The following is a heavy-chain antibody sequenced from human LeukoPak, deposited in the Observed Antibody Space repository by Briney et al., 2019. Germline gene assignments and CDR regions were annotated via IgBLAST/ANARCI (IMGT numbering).Heavy chain of an antibody. Sequence: GGSLRLSCAASGFTFSSYSMNLVRQAPGKGLEGVSYISSSSSTIYYADSVKGRFTISRDNAKNSLYLQMNSLRAEDTAVYYCARVGSIAARPGDFDYWGQGTLVTVSS. V-gene: IGHV3-48*01. J-gene: IGHJ4*02. CDR1: GFTFSSYS. CDR2: ISSSSSTI. D-gene: IGHD6-6*01. CDR3: ARVGSIAARPGDFDY.